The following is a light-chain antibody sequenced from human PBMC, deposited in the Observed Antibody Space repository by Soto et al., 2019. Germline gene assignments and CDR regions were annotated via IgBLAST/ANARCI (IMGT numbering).Light chain of an antibody. V-gene: IGLV1-47*01. CDR3: AAWDDSLSGPV. J-gene: IGLJ1*01. Sequence: QSLLTQPPPASGTPRQRGPISYSGSSSNIGSNYVYWYQQLPGTAPKLLIYRNNQRPSGVPDRFSGSKSGTSASLAISGLRSEDEADYYCAAWDDSLSGPVFGTGTKVTVL. CDR1: SSNIGSNY. CDR2: RNN.